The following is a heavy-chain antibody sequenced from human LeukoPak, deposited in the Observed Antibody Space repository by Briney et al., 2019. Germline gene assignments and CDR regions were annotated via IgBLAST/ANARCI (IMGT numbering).Heavy chain of an antibody. CDR1: GVSISSSNSY. CDR3: ARGRALFD. CDR2: IYYSGNT. V-gene: IGHV4-39*07. J-gene: IGHJ4*02. D-gene: IGHD2-21*01. Sequence: PSETLSLTCTVSGVSISSSNSYWGWIRQPPGKELEWIGSIYYSGNTYYNASLKSRVTISEDTSKNQFSLKLSSVTAADTAVYYCARGRALFDWGQGTLVTVSS.